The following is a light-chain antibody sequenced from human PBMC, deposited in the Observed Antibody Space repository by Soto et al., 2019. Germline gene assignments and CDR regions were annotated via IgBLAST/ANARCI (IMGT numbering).Light chain of an antibody. CDR2: SNN. Sequence: QSVLTQPPSASGTPGQRVTISCSGSSSKIGSNTVNWYQQLPGTAPKLLIYSNNRRPSGVPDRFSGSKSGTSASLAISGLQSEDEADYYCAAWDDSPYVFGTGTKVTVL. J-gene: IGLJ1*01. CDR1: SSKIGSNT. CDR3: AAWDDSPYV. V-gene: IGLV1-44*01.